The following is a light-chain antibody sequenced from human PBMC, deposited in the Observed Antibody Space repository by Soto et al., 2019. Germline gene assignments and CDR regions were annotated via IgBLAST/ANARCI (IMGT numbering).Light chain of an antibody. V-gene: IGKV2-28*01. CDR2: LGS. CDR1: QSLLHSNGYNY. Sequence: IVMTQSPLSLPVTPGEPASISCRSSQSLLHSNGYNYLDWYLQKPGQSPQLLIYLGSNRASGVPDRFSGSVSGTEFTLKISRVEAEDVGVYYCMQPLQAWTFGQGTKVEIK. CDR3: MQPLQAWT. J-gene: IGKJ1*01.